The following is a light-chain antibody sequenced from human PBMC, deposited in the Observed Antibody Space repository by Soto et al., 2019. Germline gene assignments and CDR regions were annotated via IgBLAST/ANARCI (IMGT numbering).Light chain of an antibody. CDR1: SSDVGGYNY. CDR3: SSYTSSTLYV. CDR2: DVS. V-gene: IGLV2-14*01. Sequence: QSALTQPASVSGSPGQSITISCTGTSSDVGGYNYVSWYQQHPGKAPKLMIYDVSNRPSGVSNRFSGPKSGNTASLTISGLHAEDEADYYCSSYTSSTLYVFGNGTRSXS. J-gene: IGLJ1*01.